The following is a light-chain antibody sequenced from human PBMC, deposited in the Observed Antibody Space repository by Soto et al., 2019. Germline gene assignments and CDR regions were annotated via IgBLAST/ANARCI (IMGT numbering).Light chain of an antibody. V-gene: IGLV7-46*01. CDR3: LLSYSGARPFYV. CDR1: TGAVTSGHY. J-gene: IGLJ1*01. CDR2: DTS. Sequence: QAVVTQEPSLTVSPGGTVTLTCGSSTGAVTSGHYPYWFQQKPGQAPRTLIYDTSNKHSWTPARFSGSLLGGKAALTLSGAQPEDEAEYYCLLSYSGARPFYVFGTGTQLNVL.